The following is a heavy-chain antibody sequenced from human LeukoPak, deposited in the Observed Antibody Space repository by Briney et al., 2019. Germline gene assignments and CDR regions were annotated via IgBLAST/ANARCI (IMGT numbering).Heavy chain of an antibody. J-gene: IGHJ5*02. CDR1: GGSFSGYC. D-gene: IGHD4-17*01. CDR2: IYYSGST. Sequence: SETLSLTCAVYGGSFSGYCWSWIRQPPGKGLEWIGSIYYSGSTYYNPSLKSRVTISVNTSKTQFSLKLSYVPAAEPAVYYCARNHRGGDSVRWFDTWGQGTLVTVSS. CDR3: ARNHRGGDSVRWFDT. V-gene: IGHV4-34*01.